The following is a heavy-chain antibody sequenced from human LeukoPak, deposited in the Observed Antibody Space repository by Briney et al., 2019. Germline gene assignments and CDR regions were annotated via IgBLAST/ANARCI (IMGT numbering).Heavy chain of an antibody. J-gene: IGHJ4*02. CDR1: GYTFTGYY. D-gene: IGHD3-3*01. Sequence: ASVKVSCKASGYTFTGYYMHWVRQAPGQGLEWMGWINPNSGGTNYAQKFQGRVTMTRDTSISTAYMELSRLRSDDTAVYYCARGPPFGVVIFPFDNWGQGTLVTVSS. V-gene: IGHV1-2*02. CDR3: ARGPPFGVVIFPFDN. CDR2: INPNSGGT.